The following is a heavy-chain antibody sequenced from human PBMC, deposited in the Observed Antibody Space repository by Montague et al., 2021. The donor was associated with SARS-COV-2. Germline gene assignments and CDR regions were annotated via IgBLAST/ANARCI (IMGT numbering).Heavy chain of an antibody. CDR3: ASHPVFQQLYS. Sequence: SETLSLTCAVSGASFSSINWWSWVRQPPGRGLEWIAEIHHTGIINFNPSLRSRGLISLDSSKNRFSLTLNSVTAADTATYYCASHPVFQQLYSWGQGTLVSVS. V-gene: IGHV4-4*02. CDR2: IHHTGII. D-gene: IGHD6-13*01. CDR1: GASFSSINW. J-gene: IGHJ4*02.